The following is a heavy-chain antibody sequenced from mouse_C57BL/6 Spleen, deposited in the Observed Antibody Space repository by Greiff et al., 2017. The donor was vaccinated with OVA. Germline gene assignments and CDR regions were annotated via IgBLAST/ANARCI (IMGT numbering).Heavy chain of an antibody. CDR1: GFSFNTYA. D-gene: IGHD4-1*01. Sequence: EVNLVESGGGLVQPKGSLKLSCAASGFSFNTYAMNWVRQAPGKGLEWVARIRSKSNNYATYYADSVKDRFTISRDDSESMLYLQMNNLKTEDTAMYYCVRHPNWRAMDYWGQGTSVTVSS. CDR3: VRHPNWRAMDY. J-gene: IGHJ4*01. CDR2: IRSKSNNYAT. V-gene: IGHV10-1*01.